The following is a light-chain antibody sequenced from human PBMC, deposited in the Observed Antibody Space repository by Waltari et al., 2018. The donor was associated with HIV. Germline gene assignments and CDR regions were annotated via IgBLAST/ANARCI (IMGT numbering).Light chain of an antibody. J-gene: IGKJ2*01. CDR1: QNVGNNY. CDR2: AVS. Sequence: EIVLTQSPDTLSLSPGERATLSCRASQNVGNNYLAWFQHRPVQPPRLLIYAVSTRAAGIPDRFRGSGSGTHFTLSINKLEPEDFAMYYCQQYGGSPYTFGQGT. V-gene: IGKV3-20*01. CDR3: QQYGGSPYT.